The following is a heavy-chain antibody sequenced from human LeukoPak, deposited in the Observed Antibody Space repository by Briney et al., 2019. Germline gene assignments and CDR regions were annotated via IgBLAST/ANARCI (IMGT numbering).Heavy chain of an antibody. CDR2: IDHSGST. CDR3: QREHKDGYSGYDYFDS. V-gene: IGHV4-34*01. J-gene: IGHJ4*02. Sequence: SETLSLTCAVYSGSFSGYYWSWIRHPPGKGLEWNGEIDHSGSTNYNPSLKSRVTISVDTSKNQFSLKLSSVTAADTAVYYCQREHKDGYSGYDYFDSWGQGTLVTVSS. D-gene: IGHD5-12*01. CDR1: SGSFSGYY.